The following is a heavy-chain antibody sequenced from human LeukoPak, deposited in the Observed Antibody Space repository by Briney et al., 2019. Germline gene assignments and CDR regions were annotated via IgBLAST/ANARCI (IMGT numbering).Heavy chain of an antibody. J-gene: IGHJ3*02. CDR2: ITYDGYYK. V-gene: IGHV3-30*03. D-gene: IGHD5-18*01. CDR1: GFSFTSYG. CDR3: ARDPNFRISYGFGTFDI. Sequence: GGSLRLSCAASGFSFTSYGMHWVRQAPGKGLEWVALITYDGYYKYYSDSVKGQFTISSDTSKNTLYLQMNSLRAEDTAVYYCARDPNFRISYGFGTFDIWGQGTMVTVSS.